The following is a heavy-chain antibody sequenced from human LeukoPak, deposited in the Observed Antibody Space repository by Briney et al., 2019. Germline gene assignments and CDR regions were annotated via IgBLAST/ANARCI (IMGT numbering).Heavy chain of an antibody. CDR1: GYTFTGYY. V-gene: IGHV1-2*02. D-gene: IGHD6-19*01. Sequence: ASVKVSCKASGYTFTGYYMHWVRQAPGQGLEWMGWINPNSGGTNYAQKFQGRVTMTRDTSISTAYMELSRLRSDDTAVYYCARDLSSTSGWTPIDYWGQGTLVTVSS. J-gene: IGHJ4*02. CDR2: INPNSGGT. CDR3: ARDLSSTSGWTPIDY.